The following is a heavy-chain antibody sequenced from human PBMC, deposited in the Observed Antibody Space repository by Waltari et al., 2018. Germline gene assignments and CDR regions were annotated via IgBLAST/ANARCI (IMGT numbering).Heavy chain of an antibody. CDR3: ARDLGRAAAGTFDH. D-gene: IGHD6-13*01. CDR1: GFTFSRVA. J-gene: IGHJ4*02. V-gene: IGHV3-33*01. CDR2: MWYDGSNK. Sequence: QVQLVESGGGVVQPGRSLRLSCAASGFTFSRVARHWVRQAPGKGLEWVAVMWYDGSNKYYADSVKGRFTISRDNSKNTLYLQMNSLRAEDTAVYYCARDLGRAAAGTFDHWGQGTLVTVSS.